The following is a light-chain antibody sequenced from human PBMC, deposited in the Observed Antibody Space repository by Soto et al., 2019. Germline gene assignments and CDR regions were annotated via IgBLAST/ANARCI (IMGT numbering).Light chain of an antibody. CDR1: QSISSY. CDR3: QQSYSTPRT. V-gene: IGKV1-39*01. Sequence: DIPMTQSPSSLSASVGDRVTITCRASQSISSYLNWYQQKPGKAPKLLIYAASSLQSGVPSRFSGSGSATDFTLTISSLQPEDFATYYCQQSYSTPRTFGQGTKLEIK. CDR2: AAS. J-gene: IGKJ2*01.